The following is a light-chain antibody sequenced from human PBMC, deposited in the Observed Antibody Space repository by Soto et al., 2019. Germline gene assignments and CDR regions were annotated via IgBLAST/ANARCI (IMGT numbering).Light chain of an antibody. V-gene: IGLV2-14*01. CDR1: SSDVGGYNY. CDR3: NSYTSSSTLPYV. J-gene: IGLJ1*01. CDR2: DVS. Sequence: QSVLTQPASVSGSPGQSITVSCTGTSSDVGGYNYVSWYQQHPGKAPKVMIYDVSKRPSGVSNRFPGSKSGNTASLTISGLQAEDEADYYCNSYTSSSTLPYVFGTGTKMTVL.